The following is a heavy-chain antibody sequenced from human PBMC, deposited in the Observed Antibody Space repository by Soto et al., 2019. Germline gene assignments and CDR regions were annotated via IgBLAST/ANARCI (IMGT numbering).Heavy chain of an antibody. V-gene: IGHV1-3*01. D-gene: IGHD1-20*01. CDR2: VNPANGYT. CDR3: ARLITGKVGVDY. CDR1: GYIFSSYA. Sequence: QVQLVQSGAGVKKPGASVTVSCKASGYIFSSYAMHWVRQAPGQRLEWMGWVNPANGYTKYSQTFQGRVTITWDTSASTASMDLSSLRSGDTAVYYCARLITGKVGVDYWGQGTLVTVSS. J-gene: IGHJ4*02.